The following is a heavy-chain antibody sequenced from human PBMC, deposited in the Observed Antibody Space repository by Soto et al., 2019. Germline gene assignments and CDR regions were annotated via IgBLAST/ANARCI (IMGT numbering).Heavy chain of an antibody. Sequence: LGAPQQISCKASVYSLTSYWIGCVRQMPGKGLEWMGIIYPGDSDTRYSPSFQGQVTISADKSISTAYLQWSSLKAPDTATSYCARHEGFGTQTDYWGQGTLVTDSS. D-gene: IGHD3-3*01. CDR2: IYPGDSDT. V-gene: IGHV5-51*01. CDR1: VYSLTSYW. J-gene: IGHJ4*02. CDR3: ARHEGFGTQTDY.